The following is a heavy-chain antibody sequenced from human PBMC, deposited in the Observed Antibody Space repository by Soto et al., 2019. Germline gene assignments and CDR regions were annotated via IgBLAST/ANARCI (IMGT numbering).Heavy chain of an antibody. V-gene: IGHV3-23*01. J-gene: IGHJ4*02. Sequence: RGSLRVSCAASGFTFSSYAMSWVRQAPGKGLEWVSAISGSGGSTYYADSVKGRFTISIDNSKNTLYLQMNSLRAEDTAVYYCAKDRSPGSEIIDYWGQGTMVTVSS. CDR1: GFTFSSYA. CDR3: AKDRSPGSEIIDY. CDR2: ISGSGGST. D-gene: IGHD6-25*01.